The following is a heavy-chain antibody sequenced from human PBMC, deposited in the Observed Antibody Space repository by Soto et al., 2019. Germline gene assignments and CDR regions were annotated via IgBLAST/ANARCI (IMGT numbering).Heavy chain of an antibody. J-gene: IGHJ4*02. V-gene: IGHV4-39*01. D-gene: IGHD3-22*01. Sequence: QLQLQESGPGLVKPSETLSLTCTVSGGSISSSSYYWGWIRQPPGKGLEWIGSIYYSGSTYYNPSLKSRVTISVDTSKNQFSLKLSSVTAADTAVYYCARQMIHDTMIVVVAYFDYWGQGTLVTVSS. CDR1: GGSISSSSYY. CDR2: IYYSGST. CDR3: ARQMIHDTMIVVVAYFDY.